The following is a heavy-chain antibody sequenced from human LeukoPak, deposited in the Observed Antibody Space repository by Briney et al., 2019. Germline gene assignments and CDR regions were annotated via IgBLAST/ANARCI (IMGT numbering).Heavy chain of an antibody. CDR1: GFTFSSYG. V-gene: IGHV3-21*01. CDR2: ISSSSSYI. Sequence: GGSLRLSCAASGFTFSSYGMSWDRQAPGKGLEWVSSISSSSSYIYYADSVKGRFTISRDNAKNSLYLQMNSLRAEDTAVYYCARVPRRHYFDYWGQGTLVTVSS. J-gene: IGHJ4*02. CDR3: ARVPRRHYFDY. D-gene: IGHD6-25*01.